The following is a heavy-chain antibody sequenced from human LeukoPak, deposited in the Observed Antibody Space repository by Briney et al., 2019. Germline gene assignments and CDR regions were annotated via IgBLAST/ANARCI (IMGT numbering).Heavy chain of an antibody. CDR1: GGSINSDY. D-gene: IGHD6-19*01. CDR3: AREYGGWYYFDY. J-gene: IGHJ4*02. Sequence: SETLSLTCTVSGGSINSDYWSWIRQPPGKGLEWIGYVYYSGSTNYNPSLKGRVTISVDTSKNQFSLRLRSVTAADTAVYYCAREYGGWYYFDYWGQGTLVTVSS. V-gene: IGHV4-59*01. CDR2: VYYSGST.